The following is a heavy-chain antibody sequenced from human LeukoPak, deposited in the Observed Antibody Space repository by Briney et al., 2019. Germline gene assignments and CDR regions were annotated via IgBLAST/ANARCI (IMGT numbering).Heavy chain of an antibody. J-gene: IGHJ4*02. D-gene: IGHD3-9*01. CDR2: IIPIFGTA. CDR1: GGTFSSYA. V-gene: IGHV1-69*06. CDR3: ARGRYFDWLLQNHYFDY. Sequence: ASVKVSCKASGGTFSSYAISWVRQAPGQGLEWMGGIIPIFGTANYAQKFQGRVTITADKSTSTAYMELSSLRSEDTAVYYCARGRYFDWLLQNHYFDYWGQGTLVTVSS.